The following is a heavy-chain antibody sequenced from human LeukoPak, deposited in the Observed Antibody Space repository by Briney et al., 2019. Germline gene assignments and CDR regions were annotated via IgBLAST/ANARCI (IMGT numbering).Heavy chain of an antibody. D-gene: IGHD2/OR15-2a*01. CDR2: ISSSSSAI. Sequence: PGGSLRLSCAASGSTFSSYSMNWVRQAPGKGLEWISYISSSSSAIYFADSVKGRSTISRDNAKNSPYLQMSSLRDEDTAVYYCVRDHYYSFDYWGQGTLVTVSS. V-gene: IGHV3-48*02. J-gene: IGHJ4*02. CDR1: GSTFSSYS. CDR3: VRDHYYSFDY.